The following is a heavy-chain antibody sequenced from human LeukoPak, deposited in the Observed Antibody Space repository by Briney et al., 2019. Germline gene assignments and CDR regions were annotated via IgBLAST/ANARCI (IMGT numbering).Heavy chain of an antibody. Sequence: SETLSLTCTVSGGSISSDDYYWSWIRQPPGKGLEWIGYISYTGRTYYNPSLKSRVTISIDTSKNQFSLRLTSVTAADTAVYYCARSSSTAGLLWGQGTLVTVSS. V-gene: IGHV4-30-4*01. J-gene: IGHJ4*02. CDR1: GGSISSDDYY. CDR2: ISYTGRT. D-gene: IGHD6-13*01. CDR3: ARSSSTAGLL.